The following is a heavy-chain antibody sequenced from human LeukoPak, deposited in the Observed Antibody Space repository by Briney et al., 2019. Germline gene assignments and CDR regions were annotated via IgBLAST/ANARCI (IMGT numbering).Heavy chain of an antibody. V-gene: IGHV3-21*01. J-gene: IGHJ4*02. CDR2: ISSSSIFK. CDR3: ARSWYTLDY. Sequence: GGSLRLSCAASGFTFSIYSMNWVRQTPGEGLEWVSSISSSSIFKYYADSVKGRFAISRDNAKNSLYLQMNSLRAEDTAVYYCARSWYTLDYWGQGTLVIVSS. D-gene: IGHD6-13*01. CDR1: GFTFSIYS.